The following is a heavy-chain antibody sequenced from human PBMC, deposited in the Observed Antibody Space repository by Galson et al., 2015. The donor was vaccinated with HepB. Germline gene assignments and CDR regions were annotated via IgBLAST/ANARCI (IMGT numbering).Heavy chain of an antibody. D-gene: IGHD6-13*01. CDR1: GFTFSSFA. J-gene: IGHJ4*02. CDR3: VKHGHNSRWLDLKGRDY. CDR2: ISGSGGST. V-gene: IGHV3-23*01. Sequence: SLRLSCAAFGFTFSSFAMSWVRQVPGKGLEWVSVISGSGGSTYYTASVKGRFTISRDNSMNTLYLQMKSLRAEDTAVYYCVKHGHNSRWLDLKGRDYWGQGTLVTVSS.